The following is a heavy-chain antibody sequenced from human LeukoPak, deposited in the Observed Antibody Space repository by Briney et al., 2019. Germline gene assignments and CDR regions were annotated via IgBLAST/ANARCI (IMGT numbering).Heavy chain of an antibody. D-gene: IGHD1-1*01. J-gene: IGHJ4*02. Sequence: SETLSLTCTVSGGSISSSYYYWGWIRQPPGKGLEWIGTIYYSGSTYYNPSLKSRVTISIDTSKNQFSLKLSSVTAPDTAVYYCARHEDRNWYFDHWGQGTLVTVSS. CDR1: GGSISSSYYY. CDR2: IYYSGST. V-gene: IGHV4-39*01. CDR3: ARHEDRNWYFDH.